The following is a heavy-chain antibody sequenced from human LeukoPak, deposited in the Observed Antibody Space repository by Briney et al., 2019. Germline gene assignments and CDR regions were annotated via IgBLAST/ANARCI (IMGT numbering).Heavy chain of an antibody. CDR1: GGSISCSSYS. CDR3: ASLKEGGAAHWFDP. V-gene: IGHV4-39*01. D-gene: IGHD6-6*01. CDR2: IYYSGST. J-gene: IGHJ5*02. Sequence: PSETLSLTCTVSGGSISCSSYSWGWIRQPPGKGLEWIGNIYYSGSTYYNPSLKSRVTISVDTSKNQFSLKLSSVTAADTAMYYCASLKEGGAAHWFDPWGQGTLVTVSS.